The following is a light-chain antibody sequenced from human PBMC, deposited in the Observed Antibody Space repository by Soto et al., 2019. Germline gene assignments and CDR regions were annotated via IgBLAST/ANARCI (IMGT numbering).Light chain of an antibody. Sequence: DIQMTKSTSSLAASVGDRVTITCRASQNSNKSLSWYQQRPGKAHKLLIYAASSLQSGVPSRFSGSGSGTEFTLTISSLPPDDFAPYYCQHHNSSSEAFGQGTKVDIK. CDR3: QHHNSSSEA. CDR2: AAS. CDR1: QNSNKS. J-gene: IGKJ1*01. V-gene: IGKV1-17*01.